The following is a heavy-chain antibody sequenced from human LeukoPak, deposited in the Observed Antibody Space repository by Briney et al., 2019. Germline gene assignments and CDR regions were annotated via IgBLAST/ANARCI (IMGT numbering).Heavy chain of an antibody. Sequence: GGSLRLSCAASGFTFSSYAMSWVRQAPGKGLEWVSAISGSGGSTYYADSVKGRFTISRDNSKNTLYLQMNSLRAEDTAVYYCAKAVVGARGYYYGVDVWGQGTTVTVSS. D-gene: IGHD1-26*01. CDR1: GFTFSSYA. CDR2: ISGSGGST. CDR3: AKAVVGARGYYYGVDV. J-gene: IGHJ6*02. V-gene: IGHV3-23*01.